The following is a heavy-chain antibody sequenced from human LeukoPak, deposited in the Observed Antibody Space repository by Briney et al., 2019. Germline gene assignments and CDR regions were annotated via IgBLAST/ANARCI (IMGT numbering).Heavy chain of an antibody. CDR2: STNKANSYTT. V-gene: IGHV3-72*01. CDR3: ARNPPVYYYDSSGSDY. D-gene: IGHD3-22*01. Sequence: PGGSLRLSCAASGFTFSDHYMDWVRQAPGKGLEWVGRSTNKANSYTTEYAASVRGRFTISRDDSKNSLYLQMNSLKTEDTAVYYCARNPPVYYYDSSGSDYWGQGTLVTVSS. CDR1: GFTFSDHY. J-gene: IGHJ4*02.